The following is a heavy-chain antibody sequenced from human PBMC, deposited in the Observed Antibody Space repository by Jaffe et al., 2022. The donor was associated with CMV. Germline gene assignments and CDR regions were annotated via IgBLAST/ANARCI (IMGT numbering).Heavy chain of an antibody. CDR1: GGSISSGGYY. CDR2: IYYSGST. D-gene: IGHD4-17*01. J-gene: IGHJ4*02. CDR3: ARTADSGGDKGAIHSYYFDY. Sequence: QVQLQESGPGLVKPSQTLSLTCTVSGGSISSGGYYWSWIRQHPGKGLEWIGYIYYSGSTYYNPSLKSRVTISVDTSKNQFSLKLSSVTAADTAVYYCARTADSGGDKGAIHSYYFDYWGQGTLVTVSS. V-gene: IGHV4-31*03.